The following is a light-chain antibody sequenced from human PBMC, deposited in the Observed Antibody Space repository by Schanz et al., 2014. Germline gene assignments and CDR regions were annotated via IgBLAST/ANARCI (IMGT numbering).Light chain of an antibody. CDR2: EGS. Sequence: QSVLTQPASVSGSPGQSITISCTGTSSDVGSYKLVSWYQQHPGKAPKLMIYEGSKRPSGVSNRFSGSKSGNTASLTISGLQAEDEADYYCSSFAGSAGWVFGGGTKLTV. V-gene: IGLV2-23*01. CDR1: SSDVGSYKL. J-gene: IGLJ3*02. CDR3: SSFAGSAGWV.